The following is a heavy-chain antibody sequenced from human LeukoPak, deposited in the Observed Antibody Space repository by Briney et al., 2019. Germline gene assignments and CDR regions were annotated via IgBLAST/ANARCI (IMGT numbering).Heavy chain of an antibody. J-gene: IGHJ3*02. CDR2: IIPIFGTA. D-gene: IGHD3-22*01. CDR1: GGTFSSYA. CDR3: ARSPYDSSGYYPLFYAFDI. Sequence: SVKVSCKAPGGTFSSYAISWVRLAPGQGLEWMGGIIPIFGTANYAQKFQGRVTITTDESTSTAYMELSSLRSEDTAVYYCARSPYDSSGYYPLFYAFDIWGQGTMVTVSS. V-gene: IGHV1-69*05.